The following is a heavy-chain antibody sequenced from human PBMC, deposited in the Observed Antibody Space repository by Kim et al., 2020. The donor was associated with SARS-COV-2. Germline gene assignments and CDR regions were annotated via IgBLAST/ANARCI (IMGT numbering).Heavy chain of an antibody. CDR3: ARARSGSYHQPFDL. D-gene: IGHD1-26*01. CDR2: ISYDGDNK. CDR1: GFTFNSYA. V-gene: IGHV3-30*04. Sequence: GGSLRLSCAASGFTFNSYAIHWVRQAPGKALEWVAVISYDGDNKYYADSVKGRFTISRDNSKNTLSLQMTSLRLEDTAVYYCARARSGSYHQPFDLWGQGTTVTVSS. J-gene: IGHJ3*01.